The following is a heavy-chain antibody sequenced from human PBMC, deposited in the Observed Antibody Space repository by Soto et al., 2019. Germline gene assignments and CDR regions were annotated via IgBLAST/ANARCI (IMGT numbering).Heavy chain of an antibody. CDR1: GYTFTSYA. J-gene: IGHJ6*02. D-gene: IGHD5-18*01. V-gene: IGHV1-3*01. CDR3: ARDWVTVWYYGTDV. CDR2: INAGNGNT. Sequence: GASVKVSCKASGYTFTSYAMHWVRQAPGQRLEWMGWINAGNGNTKYSQKFQGRVTITRDTSASTAYMELSSLRSEVTAVYYCARDWVTVWYYGTDVWGQGTTVTVSS.